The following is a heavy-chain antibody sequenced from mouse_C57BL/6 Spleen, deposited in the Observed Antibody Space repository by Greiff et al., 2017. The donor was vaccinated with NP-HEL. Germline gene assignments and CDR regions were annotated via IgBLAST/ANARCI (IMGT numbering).Heavy chain of an antibody. CDR2: IDPSDSYT. D-gene: IGHD1-1*01. CDR3: ARCEDYYGSSLFDY. V-gene: IGHV1-50*01. Sequence: QVQLQQPGAELVKPGASVKLSCKASGYTFTSYWMQWVKQRPGQGLEWIGEIDPSDSYTNYNQKFKGKATLTVDTSSSTAYMQLSSLTSEDSAVYYCARCEDYYGSSLFDYWGQGTTLTVSS. CDR1: GYTFTSYW. J-gene: IGHJ2*01.